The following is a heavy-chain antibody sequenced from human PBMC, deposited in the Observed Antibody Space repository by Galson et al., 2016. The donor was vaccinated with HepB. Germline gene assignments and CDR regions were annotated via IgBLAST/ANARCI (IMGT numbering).Heavy chain of an antibody. D-gene: IGHD2-2*01. V-gene: IGHV4-4*02. J-gene: IGHJ5*02. CDR3: AIVKGGCSSNSCVLDP. Sequence: SETLSLTCTVSGVSVNSGNWWTWVRQSPGKGLEWIGEIYYSGSSGDTNYNPSLKSRVTISVEKSKNQFSLRLSSVTAADTAVYDCAIVKGGCSSNSCVLDPWGQVTLVTVSS. CDR1: GVSVNSGNW. CDR2: IYYSGSSGDT.